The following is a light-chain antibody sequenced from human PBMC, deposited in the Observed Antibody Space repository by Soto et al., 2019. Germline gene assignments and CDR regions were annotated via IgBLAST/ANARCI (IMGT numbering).Light chain of an antibody. CDR2: WAS. CDR1: QSVLYSSNNKNY. V-gene: IGKV4-1*01. Sequence: DIVMTQSPDSLAVSLGERATINCKSSQSVLYSSNNKNYLAWYQQKPGQSPKLLIYWASTRESGVPDRVSGSXXXXXXXXXXSSLQAEDVAVYYCQQYYGTPPWTFGQGTKVEIK. J-gene: IGKJ1*01. CDR3: QQYYGTPPWT.